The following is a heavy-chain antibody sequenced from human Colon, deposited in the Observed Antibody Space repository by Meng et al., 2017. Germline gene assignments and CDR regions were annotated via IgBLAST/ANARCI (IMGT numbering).Heavy chain of an antibody. CDR3: ASLGLSGGTIDY. CDR2: ISSDGSIT. D-gene: IGHD3-16*01. Sequence: VQLGGAGGGLAQTGGSLRLSCAASGFTFNTYWMNWIRQAPGKGLVWVSRISSDGSITSYADSVKGRFSISRDNAKNTLYLQMNSLRVEDTAVYYCASLGLSGGTIDYWGQGTLVTVSS. CDR1: GFTFNTYW. J-gene: IGHJ4*02. V-gene: IGHV3-74*01.